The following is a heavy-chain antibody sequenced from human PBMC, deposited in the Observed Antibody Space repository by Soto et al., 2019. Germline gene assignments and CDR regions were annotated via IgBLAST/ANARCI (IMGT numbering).Heavy chain of an antibody. J-gene: IGHJ5*02. Sequence: GGSLRLSCAASGFTFSSYWMSWVRQAPGKGLEWVANIKQDGSEKYYVDSVKGRFTISRDNAKNSLYLQMNSLRAEDTAVYYCARLAYGSGSSNWFDPWGQGTLVTVSS. CDR1: GFTFSSYW. CDR3: ARLAYGSGSSNWFDP. D-gene: IGHD3-10*01. CDR2: IKQDGSEK. V-gene: IGHV3-7*01.